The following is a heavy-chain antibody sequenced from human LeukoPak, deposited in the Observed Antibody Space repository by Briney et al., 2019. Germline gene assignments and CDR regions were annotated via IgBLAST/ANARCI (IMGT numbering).Heavy chain of an antibody. CDR2: ISTHGSII. D-gene: IGHD3-10*01. CDR3: AKENRITMVRGGYDY. CDR1: GFTFSSYG. J-gene: IGHJ4*02. Sequence: GGTLRLSCAASGFTFSSYGMHWVRQAPGKGLEWVSYISTHGSIIYYADSVKGRFTISRDNAKNSLYLQMNSLRAEDTAVYYCAKENRITMVRGGYDYWGQGTLVTVSS. V-gene: IGHV3-48*04.